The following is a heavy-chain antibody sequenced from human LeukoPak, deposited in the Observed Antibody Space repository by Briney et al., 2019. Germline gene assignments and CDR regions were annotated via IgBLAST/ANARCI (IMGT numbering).Heavy chain of an antibody. CDR3: ARVDLSSTSNILRFDP. Sequence: SETLSLTCTVSGGSISSGDYYWSWIRQPPGKGLEWIGEIYHSGSTNYNPSLKSRVTISVDKSKNQFSLKLSSVTAADTAVYYCARVDLSSTSNILRFDPWGQGTLVTVSS. D-gene: IGHD3-9*01. CDR2: IYHSGST. CDR1: GGSISSGDYY. J-gene: IGHJ5*02. V-gene: IGHV4-39*07.